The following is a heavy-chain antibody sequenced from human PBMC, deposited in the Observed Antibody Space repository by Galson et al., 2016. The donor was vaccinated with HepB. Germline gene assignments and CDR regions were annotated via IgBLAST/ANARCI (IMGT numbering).Heavy chain of an antibody. J-gene: IGHJ4*02. D-gene: IGHD1-26*01. CDR1: GFTLNTYS. Sequence: SLRLSCAASGFTLNTYSMNWVRQAPGKGLEWASYIGSSSTTIFYADSVKGRFTISRDNAENSLFLQMDSLRDEDTAIYYCARDIAAHSGTYSGGFDYWGQGTLVTVSS. V-gene: IGHV3-48*02. CDR3: ARDIAAHSGTYSGGFDY. CDR2: IGSSSTTI.